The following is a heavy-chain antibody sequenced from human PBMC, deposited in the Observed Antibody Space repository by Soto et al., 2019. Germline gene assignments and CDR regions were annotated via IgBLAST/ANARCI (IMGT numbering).Heavy chain of an antibody. D-gene: IGHD3-3*01. CDR2: MSGSGGST. CDR1: GFTFSSYA. Sequence: GSLRLPCAASGFTFSSYAMSWFRQAPGKGLEWVAAMSGSGGSTYYADSVKGRFTIFRGNVKDTLYPQVDSLRGEGPAVYYRATVSVTTIFGRAPWSFDSSCQGTLVTVSS. J-gene: IGHJ5*01. V-gene: IGHV3-23*01. CDR3: ATVSVTTIFGRAPWSFDS.